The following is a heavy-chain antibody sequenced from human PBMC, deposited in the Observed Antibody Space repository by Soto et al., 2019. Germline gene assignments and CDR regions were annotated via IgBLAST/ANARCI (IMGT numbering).Heavy chain of an antibody. J-gene: IGHJ5*02. CDR1: GFTFSSYG. V-gene: IGHV3-30*18. CDR2: ISYDGSNK. D-gene: IGHD5-18*01. Sequence: GGSLRLSCAASGFTFSSYGMHWVRQAPGKGLEKVAVISYDGSNKYYADTVKGRFTISRDNSKNTLYLQMNSLRAEDTAVYYCAKDSSALTFGGYSVGDWFDPWGQGTLVTVSS. CDR3: AKDSSALTFGGYSVGDWFDP.